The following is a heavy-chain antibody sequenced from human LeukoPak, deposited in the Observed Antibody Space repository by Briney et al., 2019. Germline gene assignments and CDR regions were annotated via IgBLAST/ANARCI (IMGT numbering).Heavy chain of an antibody. CDR3: ARHSSGWFFDY. Sequence: SETLSLTCTVSGGSISSDYWSWIRQPPGKGLEWIGYIYYSGSTNYNPSLKSRVTISVDTSKNRFSLKLSSVTAADTAVYYCARHSSGWFFDYWGRGTLVTVSS. J-gene: IGHJ4*02. CDR1: GGSISSDY. V-gene: IGHV4-59*08. CDR2: IYYSGST. D-gene: IGHD6-19*01.